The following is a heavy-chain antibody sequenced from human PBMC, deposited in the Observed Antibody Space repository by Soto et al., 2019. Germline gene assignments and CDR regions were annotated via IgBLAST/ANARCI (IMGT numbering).Heavy chain of an antibody. Sequence: QVQLVQSGAEVKKPGSSVKVSCKASGGTFSSYAISWVRQAPGQGLEWMGGIIPIFGTANYAQKFQGRVTITADESTSTAYMEVRSVRSEDTAVYYCGRDGGVDDYSPFDYWGQGTLVTLSS. CDR3: GRDGGVDDYSPFDY. CDR1: GGTFSSYA. V-gene: IGHV1-69*12. J-gene: IGHJ4*02. CDR2: IIPIFGTA. D-gene: IGHD4-4*01.